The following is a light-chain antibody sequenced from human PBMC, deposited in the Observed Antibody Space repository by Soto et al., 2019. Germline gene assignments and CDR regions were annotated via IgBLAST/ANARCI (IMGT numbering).Light chain of an antibody. CDR2: DVS. J-gene: IGLJ2*01. Sequence: SVLTQPASVSGSPGQSITISCTGTSSDVGGYNYVSWYQQHPGKAPKLMIYDVSNRPSGVSNRFSGSKSGNTASLTISGLQAEDEADYYCSSYTSSSPLFGGGTQLTVL. V-gene: IGLV2-14*01. CDR3: SSYTSSSPL. CDR1: SSDVGGYNY.